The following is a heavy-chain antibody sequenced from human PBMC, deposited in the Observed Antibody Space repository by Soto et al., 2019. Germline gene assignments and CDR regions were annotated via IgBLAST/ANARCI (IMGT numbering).Heavy chain of an antibody. D-gene: IGHD3-16*01. CDR2: ISYDGSNK. CDR3: ARESPFGAFDV. CDR1: GFTFSSYA. J-gene: IGHJ3*01. V-gene: IGHV3-30-3*01. Sequence: GGSLRLSCAASGFTFSSYAMHWVRQAPGKGLEWVAVISYDGSNKYYADSVKGRFTISRDNSKNTLYLQMNSLRAEDTAVYCCARESPFGAFDVWGQGTMVTVSS.